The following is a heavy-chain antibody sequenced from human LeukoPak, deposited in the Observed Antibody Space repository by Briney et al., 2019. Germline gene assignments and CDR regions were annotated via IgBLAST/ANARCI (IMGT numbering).Heavy chain of an antibody. Sequence: ASVKVSCKASGYTFTGYYMHWVRPAPGQGLEWMGWINPNSGGTNYAQKFQGRVTMTRDTSISTAYMELSRLRSDDTAVYYCARGKQIKNSSGWYWFDPWGQGTLVTVSS. J-gene: IGHJ5*02. D-gene: IGHD6-19*01. CDR1: GYTFTGYY. CDR2: INPNSGGT. V-gene: IGHV1-2*02. CDR3: ARGKQIKNSSGWYWFDP.